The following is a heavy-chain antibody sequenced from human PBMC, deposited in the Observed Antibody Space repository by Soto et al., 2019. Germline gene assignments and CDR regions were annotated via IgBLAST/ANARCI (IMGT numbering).Heavy chain of an antibody. D-gene: IGHD6-19*01. V-gene: IGHV1-69*13. CDR3: ARYYSQWLVPYAFDI. J-gene: IGHJ3*02. CDR2: IIPIFGTA. Sequence: SVKVSCKASGGTFSSYAISWVRQAPGQGLEWMGGIIPIFGTANYAQKFQGRVTITADESTSTAYMELSSLRSEDTAVYHCARYYSQWLVPYAFDIWGHGTMVTVSS. CDR1: GGTFSSYA.